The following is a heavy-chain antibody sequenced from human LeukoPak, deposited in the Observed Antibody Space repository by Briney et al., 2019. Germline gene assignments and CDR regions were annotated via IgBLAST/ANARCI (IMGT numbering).Heavy chain of an antibody. V-gene: IGHV3-74*01. Sequence: GGSLRLSCEASGFTFNIYWMNWVRLAPGKGLVSVSRIHSDGTTTSYADSVKGRFTISRDNSKNTLYLQMNSLRAEDTAVYYCAKEGTFRVGSMDVWGQGTTVTVSS. D-gene: IGHD2/OR15-2a*01. CDR2: IHSDGTTT. CDR3: AKEGTFRVGSMDV. CDR1: GFTFNIYW. J-gene: IGHJ6*02.